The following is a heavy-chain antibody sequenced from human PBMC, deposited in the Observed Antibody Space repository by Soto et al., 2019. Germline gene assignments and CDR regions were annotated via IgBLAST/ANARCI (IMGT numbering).Heavy chain of an antibody. Sequence: QVQLVQSGAEVKKPGSSVKVSCKASGGSFSSYNINWVRQAPGQGLEWMGRIIPVLGISNYAQNFQGRLTITADMSTSTAYMELSSLRSEDTAVFSCALQGYYWGQGTLVTVSS. V-gene: IGHV1-69*02. CDR2: IIPVLGIS. J-gene: IGHJ4*02. CDR3: ALQGYY. CDR1: GGSFSSYN.